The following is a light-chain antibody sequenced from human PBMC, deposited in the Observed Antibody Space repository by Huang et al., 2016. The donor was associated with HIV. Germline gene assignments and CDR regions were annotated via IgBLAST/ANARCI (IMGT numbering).Light chain of an antibody. V-gene: IGKV3-20*01. CDR2: GAS. CDR3: QQYDSSPWT. CDR1: QSVSSSY. Sequence: EIVLTQSPGTLSLSPGERATLSCRASQSVSSSYLAWYQHKPGQAPRLLFYGASSRATGLPDRFSGSGSGTDFTLTSSRLEPEDFAVYYCQQYDSSPWTFGQGTKVEIK. J-gene: IGKJ1*01.